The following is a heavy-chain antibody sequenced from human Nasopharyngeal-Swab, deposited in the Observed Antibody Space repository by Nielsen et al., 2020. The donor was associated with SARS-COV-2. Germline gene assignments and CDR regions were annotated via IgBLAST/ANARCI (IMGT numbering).Heavy chain of an antibody. Sequence: WIRQPPGKGLEWIGEINHSGSTNYNPSLKSRVTISVDTSKNQFSLKLSSVTAADTAVYYCARAVVWVGAAPSAVWGYFDYWGQGTLVTVSS. J-gene: IGHJ4*02. CDR3: ARAVVWVGAAPSAVWGYFDY. V-gene: IGHV4-34*01. CDR2: INHSGST. D-gene: IGHD2-15*01.